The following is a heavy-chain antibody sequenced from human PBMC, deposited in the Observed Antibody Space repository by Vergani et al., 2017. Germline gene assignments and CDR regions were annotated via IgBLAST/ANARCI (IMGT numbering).Heavy chain of an antibody. D-gene: IGHD4-17*01. V-gene: IGHV4-31*03. CDR1: GGSISSGGYY. CDR3: ARYDYGDYYFDY. CDR2: IYYSGST. Sequence: QVQLQESGPGLVKPSQTLSLTCTVSGGSISSGGYYWSWIRQHPGKGLEWIGYIYYSGSTYYNQSLKSRVTISVDTSKNQFSLKLSSVTAADTAVYYCARYDYGDYYFDYWGQGTLVTVSS. J-gene: IGHJ4*02.